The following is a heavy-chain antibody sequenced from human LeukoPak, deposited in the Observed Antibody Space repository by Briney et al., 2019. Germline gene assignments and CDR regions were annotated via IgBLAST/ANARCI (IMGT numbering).Heavy chain of an antibody. CDR2: IYYSGST. J-gene: IGHJ6*03. Sequence: SETLSLTCTVSGGSISSYYWSWIRQPPGKGLEWIGYIYYSGSTNYNPSLKSRVTISVDTSKNQFSLKLSSVTAADTAVHYCARDVLAYYYYYMDVWGKGTTVTVSS. V-gene: IGHV4-59*12. CDR1: GGSISSYY. CDR3: ARDVLAYYYYYMDV. D-gene: IGHD2-8*01.